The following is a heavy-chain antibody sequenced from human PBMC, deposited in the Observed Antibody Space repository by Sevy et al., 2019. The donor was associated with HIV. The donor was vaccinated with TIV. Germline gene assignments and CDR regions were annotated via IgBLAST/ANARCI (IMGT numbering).Heavy chain of an antibody. J-gene: IGHJ4*02. D-gene: IGHD2-15*01. V-gene: IGHV3-30*18. Sequence: GGSLRLSCAASGFTFSSYGMHWVRQAPGKGLEWVAVISYDGRDKYFADSVKGRFTISRDNSKNTLYLQMNSLRTEDTAVYFCAKAMIGGDIVVVVPATAFDFWGQGTLVTVSS. CDR1: GFTFSSYG. CDR3: AKAMIGGDIVVVVPATAFDF. CDR2: ISYDGRDK.